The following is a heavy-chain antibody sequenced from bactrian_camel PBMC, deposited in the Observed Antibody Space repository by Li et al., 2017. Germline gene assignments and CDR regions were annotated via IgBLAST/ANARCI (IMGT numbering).Heavy chain of an antibody. J-gene: IGHJ4*01. D-gene: IGHD3*01. CDR1: GFKQNTAF. Sequence: HVQLVESGGGSVQAGGSMRLSCVASGFKQNTAFMRWVRQAPGKGLEWVATINYAGDSTYYADSVKGRFIISRDDSTNTLILQLNSLKTEDTAKYFCAKGIQKCPGNYCRPEGQGTQVTVS. V-gene: IGHV3S1*01. CDR2: INYAGDST.